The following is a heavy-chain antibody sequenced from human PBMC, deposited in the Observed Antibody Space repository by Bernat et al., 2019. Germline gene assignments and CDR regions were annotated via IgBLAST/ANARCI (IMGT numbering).Heavy chain of an antibody. CDR1: GFTFSSYS. V-gene: IGHV3-21*01. CDR2: ISSSSSYI. J-gene: IGHJ4*02. D-gene: IGHD3-22*01. Sequence: EMQLVESGGGLVKPGGSLRLSCAASGFTFSSYSMNWVRQAPGKGLEWVSSISSSSSYIYYADSVKGRFTISRDNAKNSLYLQMNSLRAEDTAVYYCARDGDYYDSSGYDSRYYFDYWGQGTLVTDSS. CDR3: ARDGDYYDSSGYDSRYYFDY.